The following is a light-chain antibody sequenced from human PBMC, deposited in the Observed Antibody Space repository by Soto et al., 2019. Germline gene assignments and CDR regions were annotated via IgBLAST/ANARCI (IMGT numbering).Light chain of an antibody. CDR2: GAS. CDR1: QSVSTT. CDR3: QQYKDCPTT. V-gene: IGKV3-15*01. J-gene: IGKJ1*01. Sequence: EIVMTQSPATLSVSAGQRASLSCRASQSVSTTVAWYHQKPVQAPRLLVYGASTRATGIPARFSGSGAGTDFTLTITRLQPEDFGVYSCQQYKDCPTTFGQGTKVDI.